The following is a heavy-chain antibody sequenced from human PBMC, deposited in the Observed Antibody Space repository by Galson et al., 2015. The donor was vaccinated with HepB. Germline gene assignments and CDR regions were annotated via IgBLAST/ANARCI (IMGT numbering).Heavy chain of an antibody. J-gene: IGHJ5*01. D-gene: IGHD5-18*01. V-gene: IGHV3-23*01. CDR3: AKGYGLFDS. CDR2: ISGNGDST. Sequence: SLRLSCAASGFTFSSYAMHWVRQAPGRELEWISGISGNGDSTFYADSVKGRFTVSRDNSNNMLYLQMNSLRAEDAGLYFCAKGYGLFDSWGQGILVTVSS. CDR1: GFTFSSYA.